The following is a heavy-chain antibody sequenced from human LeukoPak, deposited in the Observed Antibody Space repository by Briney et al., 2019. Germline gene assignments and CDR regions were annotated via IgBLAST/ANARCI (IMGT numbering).Heavy chain of an antibody. V-gene: IGHV4-34*01. CDR2: INHSGST. CDR3: ARGASRWAGGYSYGLDY. Sequence: SETLSLTCAVYGGSFSGYYWSWLRQPPGKGLEWIGEINHSGSTNYNPFLKSRGTISVDTSKNQFSLKLSSVTAVDTAVYYCARGASRWAGGYSYGLDYWGQGTLVTVSS. D-gene: IGHD5-18*01. CDR1: GGSFSGYY. J-gene: IGHJ4*02.